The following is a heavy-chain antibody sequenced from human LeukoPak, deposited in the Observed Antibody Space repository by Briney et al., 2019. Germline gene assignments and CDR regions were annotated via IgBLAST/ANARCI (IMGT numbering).Heavy chain of an antibody. V-gene: IGHV1-18*01. CDR3: ARGAYYDSSGYYGAFDI. CDR2: ISAYNGNT. Sequence: ASVKVSCKASGYRFTSYGISWVRQAPGQGLEWMGWISAYNGNTNYAQKLQGRVTMTTDTSTNTAYMELRSLRAEDTAVYYCARGAYYDSSGYYGAFDIWGQGTMVTVSS. J-gene: IGHJ3*02. CDR1: GYRFTSYG. D-gene: IGHD3-22*01.